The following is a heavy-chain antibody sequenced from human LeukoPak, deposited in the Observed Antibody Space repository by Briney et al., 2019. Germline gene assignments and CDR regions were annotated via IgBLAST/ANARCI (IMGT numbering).Heavy chain of an antibody. D-gene: IGHD6-13*01. CDR1: GFTFSSYA. CDR2: ISGSGSTT. Sequence: GGSLRLSCAASGFTFSSYAMNWVRQAPGEGLEWVSVISGSGSTTYYADSVKGRFTISRDNSKNTLSLQMNSLRAEDTAVYYCATSFGPVIAAAGTGADWGQGTLVTVSS. J-gene: IGHJ4*02. V-gene: IGHV3-23*01. CDR3: ATSFGPVIAAAGTGAD.